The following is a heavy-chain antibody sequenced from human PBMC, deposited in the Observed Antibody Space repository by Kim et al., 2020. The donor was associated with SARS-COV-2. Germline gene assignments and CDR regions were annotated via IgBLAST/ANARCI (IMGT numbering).Heavy chain of an antibody. J-gene: IGHJ6*02. V-gene: IGHV6-1*01. D-gene: IGHD3-10*01. CDR2: N. Sequence: NDYRAYVKSRITINPDTSKNQFSLQLNSVTPDDTTVYYCIRDIIIFGLDVWGQGTTVTVSS. CDR3: IRDIIIFGLDV.